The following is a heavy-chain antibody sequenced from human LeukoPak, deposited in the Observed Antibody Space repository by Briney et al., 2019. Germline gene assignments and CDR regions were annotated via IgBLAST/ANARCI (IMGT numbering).Heavy chain of an antibody. CDR1: GGSISSGGYA. Sequence: SETLSLTCAVSGGSISSGGYAWSWIRQPPGKGLEWIGYIYHSGSTYYNPSLKSRVTISVDRSKNQFSLKLSSVTAADTAVYYCARGGGAAPPAYWGQGTLVTVSS. CDR3: ARGGGAAPPAY. V-gene: IGHV4-30-2*01. D-gene: IGHD6-6*01. CDR2: IYHSGST. J-gene: IGHJ4*02.